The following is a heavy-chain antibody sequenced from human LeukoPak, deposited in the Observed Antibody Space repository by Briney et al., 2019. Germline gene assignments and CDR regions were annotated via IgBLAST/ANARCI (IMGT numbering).Heavy chain of an antibody. CDR1: GGTFSSYA. J-gene: IGHJ5*02. V-gene: IGHV1-69*13. Sequence: GASVTVSCKASGGTFSSYAISWVRQAPGQGLEWMGGIIPIFGTANYAQKFQGRVTITADESTSTAYMELSSLRSEDTAVYYCARDSDYYGSGSWGIDPWGQGTLVTVSS. D-gene: IGHD3-10*01. CDR2: IIPIFGTA. CDR3: ARDSDYYGSGSWGIDP.